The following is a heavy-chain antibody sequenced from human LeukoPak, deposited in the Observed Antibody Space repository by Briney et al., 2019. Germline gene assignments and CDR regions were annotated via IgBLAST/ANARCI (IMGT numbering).Heavy chain of an antibody. V-gene: IGHV3-23*01. J-gene: IGHJ4*02. Sequence: GSLRLSCAASGFTFSSYAMSWVRQAPGKGLEWVSAISGSGGSTYYADSVKGRFTISRDNSKNTLYLQMNSLRAEDTAVYYCAKDPYGSGSLVTYFDYWGQGTLVTVSS. CDR3: AKDPYGSGSLVTYFDY. CDR1: GFTFSSYA. CDR2: ISGSGGST. D-gene: IGHD3-10*01.